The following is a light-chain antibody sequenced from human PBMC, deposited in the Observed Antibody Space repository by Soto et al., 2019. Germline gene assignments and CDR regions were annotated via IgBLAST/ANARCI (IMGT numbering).Light chain of an antibody. CDR1: QTVITF. CDR2: DAS. V-gene: IGKV3-11*01. Sequence: EIVLTQSPDTLALSPGERATLSCRASQTVITFLAWYQQKPGQAPRLIVYDASKRAPGIPARFIGSGSGTDFTLTVSSIEPEDFALYYCQQRSGWPTFGQGTKVEI. CDR3: QQRSGWPT. J-gene: IGKJ1*01.